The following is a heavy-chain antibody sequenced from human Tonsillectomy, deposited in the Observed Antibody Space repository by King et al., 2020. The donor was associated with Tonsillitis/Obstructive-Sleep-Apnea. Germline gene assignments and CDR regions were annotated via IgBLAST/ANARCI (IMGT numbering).Heavy chain of an antibody. CDR3: AQTNYYDSSGYWGFDY. Sequence: TLQESGPTLVKPPQTLTLTCTFSGFSLSTNRVGVGWIRQPPGKALEWLALIYWDDDERYSPSLKSRLTITKDTSKNQVVLTMTNMDAVDTATFYCAQTNYYDSSGYWGFDYWGQGTLVTVSS. D-gene: IGHD3-22*01. J-gene: IGHJ4*02. CDR2: IYWDDDE. V-gene: IGHV2-5*02. CDR1: GFSLSTNRVG.